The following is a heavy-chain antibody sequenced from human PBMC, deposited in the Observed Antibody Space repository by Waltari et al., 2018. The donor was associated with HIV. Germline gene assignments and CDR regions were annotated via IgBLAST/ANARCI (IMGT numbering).Heavy chain of an antibody. CDR1: GGSISSGGYY. V-gene: IGHV4-31*03. D-gene: IGHD3-22*01. J-gene: IGHJ3*02. CDR3: ARERTNYYDRHAFDI. CDR2: IYYSGST. Sequence: QVQLQESGPGLVKPSQTLSLTCTVSGGSISSGGYYWSWIRQHPGKGLEWIGYIYYSGSTYYNPSLKSRVTISVDTSKNQFSLKLSSVTAADTAVYYCARERTNYYDRHAFDIWGQGTMVTVSS.